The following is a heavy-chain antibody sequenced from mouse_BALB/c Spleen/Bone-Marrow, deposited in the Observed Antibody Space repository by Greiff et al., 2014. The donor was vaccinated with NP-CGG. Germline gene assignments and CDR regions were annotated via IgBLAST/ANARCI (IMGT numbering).Heavy chain of an antibody. CDR2: IYPGSGST. Sequence: LQQSGSELVRPGASVKLSCKASGYTFTSYWMHWVKQRPGQGLEWIGNIYPGSGSTNYDEKFKSKATLIVDTSSSTAYMQLSSLTSEDSAVYYCTREVRRYAMDYWGQGTSVTVSS. D-gene: IGHD2-14*01. CDR3: TREVRRYAMDY. CDR1: GYTFTSYW. J-gene: IGHJ4*01. V-gene: IGHV1S22*01.